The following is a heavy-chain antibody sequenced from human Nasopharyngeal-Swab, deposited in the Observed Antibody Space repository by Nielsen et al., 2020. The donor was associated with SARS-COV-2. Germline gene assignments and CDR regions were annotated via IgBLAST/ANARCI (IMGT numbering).Heavy chain of an antibody. J-gene: IGHJ3*02. Sequence: SETLSLTCAVYGGSFSGYYWSWIRQPPGKGLEWIGEINHSGSTNYNPSLKSRVTISVDTSKNQFSLKLSSVTAADTAVYYCASARPTTALALRRLRDAFDIWGQGTMVTVSS. CDR3: ASARPTTALALRRLRDAFDI. CDR1: GGSFSGYY. D-gene: IGHD5-18*01. V-gene: IGHV4-34*01. CDR2: INHSGST.